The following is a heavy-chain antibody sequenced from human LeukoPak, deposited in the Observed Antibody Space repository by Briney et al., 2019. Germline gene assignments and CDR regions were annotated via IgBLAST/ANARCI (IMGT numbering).Heavy chain of an antibody. V-gene: IGHV1-24*01. Sequence: ASVKVSFKVSGYTLTELSMHWVRQAPGKGLEWMGGFDPEDGETIYAQKFQGRVTMTEDTSTDTAYMELSSLRSEDTAVYYCATSDDSSGYYVDYWGQGTLVTVSS. CDR1: GYTLTELS. CDR2: FDPEDGET. D-gene: IGHD3-22*01. J-gene: IGHJ4*02. CDR3: ATSDDSSGYYVDY.